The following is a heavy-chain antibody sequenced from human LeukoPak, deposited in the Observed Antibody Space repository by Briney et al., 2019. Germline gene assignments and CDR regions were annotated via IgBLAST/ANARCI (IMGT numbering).Heavy chain of an antibody. D-gene: IGHD4-17*01. Sequence: SETLSLTCSVSSGSISSSSYYWGWIRQPPGKGLEWIGSMYSSGRTYHNPSLKSRVTISVDTSKNQFSLELSSVTAADTAVYYCARLSTVTTSFDYWGQGTLVTVSS. CDR2: MYSSGRT. CDR3: ARLSTVTTSFDY. V-gene: IGHV4-39*07. J-gene: IGHJ4*02. CDR1: SGSISSSSYY.